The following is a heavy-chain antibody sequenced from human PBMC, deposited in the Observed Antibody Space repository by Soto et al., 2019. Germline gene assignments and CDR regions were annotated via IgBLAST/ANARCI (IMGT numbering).Heavy chain of an antibody. Sequence: GGSLRLSCAASGFTFDDYAMHWVRQVPGKGLEWVSGINWNSGSIGYADSVKGRFAISRDNAKNSLHLQMNSLRAEDTAFYYCVKDESINWYSGHFRHWG. J-gene: IGHJ1*01. CDR2: INWNSGSI. D-gene: IGHD6-13*01. CDR1: GFTFDDYA. V-gene: IGHV3-9*01. CDR3: VKDESINWYSGHFRH.